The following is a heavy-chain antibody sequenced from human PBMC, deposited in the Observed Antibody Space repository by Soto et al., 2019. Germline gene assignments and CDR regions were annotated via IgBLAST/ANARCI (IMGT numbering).Heavy chain of an antibody. CDR2: IIPIFGTA. J-gene: IGHJ6*02. V-gene: IGHV1-69*12. CDR1: GGTFSSYA. CDR3: ARSRRGIAVAGTNYYGMDV. Sequence: QVQLVQSGAEVKKPGSSVKVSCKASGGTFSSYAISWVRQAPGQGLEWMGGIIPIFGTANYAQKFQGRVTITADESTSTAYMELSSLRSEDTAVYYCARSRRGIAVAGTNYYGMDVWCQGTTVTVSS. D-gene: IGHD6-19*01.